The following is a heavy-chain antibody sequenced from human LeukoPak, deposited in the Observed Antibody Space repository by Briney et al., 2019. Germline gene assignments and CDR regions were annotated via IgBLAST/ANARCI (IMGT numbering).Heavy chain of an antibody. CDR1: GDSISNSRCY. CDR3: ARHDLIGRVVPATIPSYYYYYIDV. J-gene: IGHJ6*03. D-gene: IGHD2-2*01. Sequence: SETLSLTCTASGDSISNSRCYWGWIRQPPGKGLEWIGTIYYRGSTYYNPSLKSRVTISVDTSKNQFSLKLNSVTAADTAVYYCARHDLIGRVVPATIPSYYYYYIDVWGRGTTVTVSS. V-gene: IGHV4-39*01. CDR2: IYYRGST.